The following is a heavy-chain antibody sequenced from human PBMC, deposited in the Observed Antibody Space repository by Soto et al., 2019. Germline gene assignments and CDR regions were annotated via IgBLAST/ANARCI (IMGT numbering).Heavy chain of an antibody. Sequence: GGSLRLSCAASGFTFSSYAMHWVRQAPGKGLEWVAVISYDGSNNYYADSVKGRFTISRDNSKNTLYLQMNSLRAEDTAVYYCARDGTEMATIYFYGMDVWGQGTTVPVSS. J-gene: IGHJ6*02. V-gene: IGHV3-30-3*01. CDR1: GFTFSSYA. CDR3: ARDGTEMATIYFYGMDV. CDR2: ISYDGSNN. D-gene: IGHD5-12*01.